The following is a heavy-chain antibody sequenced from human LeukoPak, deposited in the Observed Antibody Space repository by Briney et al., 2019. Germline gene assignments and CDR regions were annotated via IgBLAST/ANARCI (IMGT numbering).Heavy chain of an antibody. CDR2: IYYSGST. CDR1: GGSISSYY. V-gene: IGHV4-59*08. J-gene: IGHJ4*02. Sequence: SETLTLTCTVSGGSISSYYWSWVRQPPGKGLEWIGYIYYSGSTNYNPSLKSRVTISVDTSKNQFSLKLSSVTAADTAVYYCARFPNHHYDSSGYGFDYWGQGTLVTVSS. CDR3: ARFPNHHYDSSGYGFDY. D-gene: IGHD3-22*01.